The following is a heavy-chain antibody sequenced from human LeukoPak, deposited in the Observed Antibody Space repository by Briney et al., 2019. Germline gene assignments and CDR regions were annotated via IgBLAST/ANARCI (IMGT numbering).Heavy chain of an antibody. V-gene: IGHV3-66*01. CDR1: GFTDSSNY. D-gene: IGHD2-8*02. CDR2: IYSGGST. CDR3: ASALVGFDY. Sequence: GGSLRLSCAASGFTDSSNYMSWVRQAPGKGLEWVSVIYSGGSTYYADSVKGRFTISRDNSKNTLYLQMNSLRAEDTAVYYCASALVGFDYWGQGTLVTVSS. J-gene: IGHJ4*02.